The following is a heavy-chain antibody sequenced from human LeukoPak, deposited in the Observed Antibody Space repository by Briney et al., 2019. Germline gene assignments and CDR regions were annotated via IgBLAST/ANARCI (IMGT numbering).Heavy chain of an antibody. CDR1: GYTFTGYY. D-gene: IGHD6-13*01. CDR3: ATDLFRLAASGSVY. CDR2: INPNSGGT. V-gene: IGHV1-2*02. Sequence: ASVKVSCKASGYTFTGYYMHWVRQAPGQGLEWMGWINPNSGGTNYAQKFQGRVTMTRDTSISTAYMELSSLGSEDTAVYYCATDLFRLAASGSVYWGQGTLVIVSS. J-gene: IGHJ4*02.